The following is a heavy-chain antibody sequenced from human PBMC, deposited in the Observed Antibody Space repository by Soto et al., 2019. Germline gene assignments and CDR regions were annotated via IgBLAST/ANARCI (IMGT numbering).Heavy chain of an antibody. Sequence: ASVKVSCKASGGTFSSYTISWVRQAPGQGLEWMGRIIPILGIANYAQKFQGRVTITADKSTSTAYMELSSLRSEDTAVYYCARGAPFGEVLGYYYYYMDVWGKGTTVTVSS. CDR1: GGTFSSYT. CDR3: ARGAPFGEVLGYYYYYMDV. V-gene: IGHV1-69*02. J-gene: IGHJ6*03. D-gene: IGHD3-10*01. CDR2: IIPILGIA.